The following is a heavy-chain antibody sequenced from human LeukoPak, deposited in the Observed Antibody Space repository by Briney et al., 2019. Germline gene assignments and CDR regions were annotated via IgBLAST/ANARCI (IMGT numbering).Heavy chain of an antibody. J-gene: IGHJ5*02. CDR1: GYTFTSYG. D-gene: IGHD1-26*01. CDR2: ISAYNGDT. Sequence: ASVKVSCKASGYTFTSYGFSWVRQAPGQGLEWMGWISAYNGDTNSAQRLQGRVTMTTDTSTSTVYMELRSLTSDDTAVYYCARGGGTYGGWFDPWGQGTLVTVSS. CDR3: ARGGGTYGGWFDP. V-gene: IGHV1-18*01.